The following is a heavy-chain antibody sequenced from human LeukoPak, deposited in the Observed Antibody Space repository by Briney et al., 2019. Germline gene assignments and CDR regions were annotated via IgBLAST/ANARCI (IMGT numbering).Heavy chain of an antibody. CDR1: GYTFTGYY. CDR2: INPNSGGT. V-gene: IGHV1-2*02. Sequence: ASVKVSCKASGYTFTGYYMHWVRQAPGQGLEWMGWINPNSGGTNYAQKFQGRVTMTRDTSISTAYMELSRLRSDDTAVYYCAREYYDYVWVSYKRFDPWGQGTLVTVSS. CDR3: AREYYDYVWVSYKRFDP. D-gene: IGHD3-16*01. J-gene: IGHJ5*02.